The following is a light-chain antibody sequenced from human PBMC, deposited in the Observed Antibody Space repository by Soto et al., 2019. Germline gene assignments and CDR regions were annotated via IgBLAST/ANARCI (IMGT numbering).Light chain of an antibody. CDR1: QTVSSRY. CDR2: GAS. Sequence: EIVLTQSPGTLSLSPGERATLSCRASQTVSSRYLAWYQQKPGQAPRLLMYGASNSATGIPDRFSGSGSGTEFTLTISRLESEDFAVYFCQQYGRSPPFTFGRGTKVEIK. CDR3: QQYGRSPPFT. J-gene: IGKJ2*01. V-gene: IGKV3-20*01.